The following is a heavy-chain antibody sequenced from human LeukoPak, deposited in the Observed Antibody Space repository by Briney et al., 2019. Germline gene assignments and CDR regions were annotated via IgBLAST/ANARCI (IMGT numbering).Heavy chain of an antibody. Sequence: GGSLRLSCAASGFTFSSYSMNWVRQAPGKGLEGVSYISSSSSTIYYADSVKGRFTTSRDNAKHSLYLQMNSLRAEDTAVYYCAYGSGSYYTFDYWGQGTLVTVSS. V-gene: IGHV3-48*01. CDR3: AYGSGSYYTFDY. CDR1: GFTFSSYS. J-gene: IGHJ4*02. D-gene: IGHD3-10*01. CDR2: ISSSSSTI.